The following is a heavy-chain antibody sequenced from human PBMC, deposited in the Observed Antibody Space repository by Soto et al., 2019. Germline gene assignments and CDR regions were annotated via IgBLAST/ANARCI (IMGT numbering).Heavy chain of an antibody. V-gene: IGHV3-23*01. J-gene: IGHJ4*02. CDR2: IGVSTAVT. Sequence: GGSLRLSCAASGFTFSSYAMSWVRQAPGRGLEWVSVIGVSTAVTHYADSVKGRFTISRDNSKNTLYLQMNSLRAEDTAVYYSAKGITMVRGVTYYFDFWGQGALVTVS. CDR1: GFTFSSYA. CDR3: AKGITMVRGVTYYFDF. D-gene: IGHD3-10*01.